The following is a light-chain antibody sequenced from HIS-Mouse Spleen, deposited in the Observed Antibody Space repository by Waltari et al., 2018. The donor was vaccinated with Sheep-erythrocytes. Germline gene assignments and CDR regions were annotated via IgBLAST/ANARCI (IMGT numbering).Light chain of an antibody. J-gene: IGLJ2*01. CDR1: SSDVGSYNL. V-gene: IGLV2-23*03. CDR3: CSYAGSSTFHVV. Sequence: QSALTQPASVSGSPGQSITTSCTGTSSDVGSYNLVSCYQQHPGKAHKLMIYEGSKRPSGVSNRFSGSKSGNTASLTISGLQDEDEADYYCCSYAGSSTFHVVFGGGTKLTVL. CDR2: EGS.